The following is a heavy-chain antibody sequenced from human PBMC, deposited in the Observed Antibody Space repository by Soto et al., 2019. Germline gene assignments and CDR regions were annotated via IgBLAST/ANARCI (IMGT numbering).Heavy chain of an antibody. J-gene: IGHJ4*02. CDR3: ARRYSGYDLWYFDY. D-gene: IGHD5-12*01. CDR1: GGSISSYY. Sequence: PSETLSLTCTVSGGSISSYYWSWIRQPPGKGLEWIGYIYYSGSTNYNPSLKSRVTISVDTSKNQFSLKLSSVTAADTAVYYCARRYSGYDLWYFDYWGQGTLVTVSS. CDR2: IYYSGST. V-gene: IGHV4-59*08.